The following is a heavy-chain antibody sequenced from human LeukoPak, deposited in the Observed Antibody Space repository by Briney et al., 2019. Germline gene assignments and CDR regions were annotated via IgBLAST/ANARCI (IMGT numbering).Heavy chain of an antibody. CDR1: GYTFTGYY. CDR3: ARGYSYGSDYYYGMDV. CDR2: INPDSGGT. V-gene: IGHV1-2*02. D-gene: IGHD5-18*01. Sequence: ASVKVSCKASGYTFTGYYMHWVRQAPGQGLEWMGWINPDSGGTNYAQKFQGRVTMTRDTSISTAHMELSRLRSDDTAVYYCARGYSYGSDYYYGMDVWGQGTTVTVSS. J-gene: IGHJ6*02.